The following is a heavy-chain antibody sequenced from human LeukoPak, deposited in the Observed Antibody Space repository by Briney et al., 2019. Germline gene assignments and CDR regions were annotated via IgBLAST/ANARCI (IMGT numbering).Heavy chain of an antibody. CDR1: GFTFRSYE. CDR3: ARVARATAFDI. CDR2: ISSSSSYI. V-gene: IGHV3-21*01. D-gene: IGHD5-12*01. Sequence: PGGSLRLSCAASGFTFRSYEMNWVRQAPGKGLEWVSSISSSSSYIYYADSVKGRFTISRDNAKNSLYLQMNSLRAEDTAVYYCARVARATAFDIWGQGTMVTVSS. J-gene: IGHJ3*02.